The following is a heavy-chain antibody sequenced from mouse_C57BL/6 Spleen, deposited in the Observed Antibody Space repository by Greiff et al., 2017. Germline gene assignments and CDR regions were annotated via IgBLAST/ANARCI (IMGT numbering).Heavy chain of an antibody. D-gene: IGHD1-1*01. CDR2: INPNNGGT. V-gene: IGHV1-26*01. CDR3: ERGDYGSSHWFAY. CDR1: GYTFTDYY. J-gene: IGHJ3*01. Sequence: EVKLQQSGPELVKPGASVKISCKASGYTFTDYYMNWVKQSHGKSLEWIGDINPNNGGTSYNQKFKGKATLTVDKSSSTAYMELRSLTSEDSAVYYCERGDYGSSHWFAYWGQGTLVTVSA.